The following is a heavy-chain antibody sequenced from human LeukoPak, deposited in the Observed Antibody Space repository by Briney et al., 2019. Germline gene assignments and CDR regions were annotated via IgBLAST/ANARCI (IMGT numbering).Heavy chain of an antibody. J-gene: IGHJ5*02. CDR3: AYRRGPNWFDP. V-gene: IGHV2-5*02. CDR2: IYWDDDK. Sequence: SGPTLVKPTQTLTLTCTFSGFSLSTSGVGVGWIRQPPGGALKWLALIYWDDDKRYSPSLKSRLTITKDTSKNQVVLTMTNMDPVDTATYYCAYRRGPNWFDPWGQGTLVTVSS. CDR1: GFSLSTSGVG.